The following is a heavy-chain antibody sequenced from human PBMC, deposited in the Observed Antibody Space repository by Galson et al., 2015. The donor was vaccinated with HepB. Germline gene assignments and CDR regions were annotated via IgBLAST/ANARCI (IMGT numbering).Heavy chain of an antibody. J-gene: IGHJ5*02. CDR2: INPQSGNT. Sequence: SVKVSCKASGYTFGNFGVSWVRQAPGQGLEWMAWINPQSGNTDYAQKVQGRMTVTADTSTTTAYMELRSLRSDDTAVYYCAREGPAYIRGSYGPNWFDPWGQGTLVTVSS. CDR1: GYTFGNFG. D-gene: IGHD3-16*01. CDR3: AREGPAYIRGSYGPNWFDP. V-gene: IGHV1-18*01.